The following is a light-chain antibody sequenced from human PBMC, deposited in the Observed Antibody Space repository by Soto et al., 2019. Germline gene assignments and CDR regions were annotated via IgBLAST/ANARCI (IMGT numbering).Light chain of an antibody. CDR1: STDVGGDNY. J-gene: IGLJ1*01. CDR3: RSYAGIHSVGV. Sequence: QSALTQPPSASGSPGQSVTISCTGTSTDVGGDNYVSWYQQHPGKAPKLMIFEVNNRPSGVPDRFSGSKSGNTASLTVSGLQAEDEADYYCRSYAGIHSVGVFGTGTKLTVL. V-gene: IGLV2-8*01. CDR2: EVN.